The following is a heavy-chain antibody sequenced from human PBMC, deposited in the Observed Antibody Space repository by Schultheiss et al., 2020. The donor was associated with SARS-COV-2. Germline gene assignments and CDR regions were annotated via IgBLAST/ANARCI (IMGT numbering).Heavy chain of an antibody. J-gene: IGHJ3*02. CDR3: ARGGGEIGAFDI. V-gene: IGHV4-34*01. CDR1: GGSFSGYY. Sequence: SETLSLTCAVYGGSFSGYYWSWIRQPPGKGLEWIGYIYYSGSTYYNPSLKSRVTISVDTSKNQFSLKLSSVTAADTAVYYCARGGGEIGAFDIWGQGTMVTVSS. D-gene: IGHD4-17*01. CDR2: IYYSGST.